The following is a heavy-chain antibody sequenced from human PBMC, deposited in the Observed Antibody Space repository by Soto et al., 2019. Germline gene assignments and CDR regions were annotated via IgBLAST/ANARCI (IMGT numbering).Heavy chain of an antibody. CDR3: AKDHVGYYNGMDV. V-gene: IGHV3-30*18. Sequence: QVQLVESGGGVVQPGTSLRLSCAASGFTFSSYGMHWVRQAPGKGLEWVAVISYHGGKKYYGDSVKGRFTISRDNSEKMMYLQMNGLRAEDTAVYYCAKDHVGYYNGMDVWGQGTTVTVSS. D-gene: IGHD3-10*01. CDR1: GFTFSSYG. J-gene: IGHJ6*02. CDR2: ISYHGGKK.